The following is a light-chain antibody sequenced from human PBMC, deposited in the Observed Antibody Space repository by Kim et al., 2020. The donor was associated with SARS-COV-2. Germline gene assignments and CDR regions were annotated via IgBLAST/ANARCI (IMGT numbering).Light chain of an antibody. Sequence: EIVLTQSPATLSLSPGERATLSCRASQSVSSYLAWYQQKPGQAPRLLIYDASNRAPGIPARFSGSGSGTDFTLTISSLEPEDFAVYYCQQRSNWLTFGGGTKVEI. CDR2: DAS. CDR1: QSVSSY. CDR3: QQRSNWLT. J-gene: IGKJ4*01. V-gene: IGKV3-11*01.